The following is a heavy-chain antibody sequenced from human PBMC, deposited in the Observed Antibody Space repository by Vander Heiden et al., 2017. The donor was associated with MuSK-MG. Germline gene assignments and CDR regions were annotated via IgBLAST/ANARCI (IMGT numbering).Heavy chain of an antibody. CDR3: ASNVAVTDKACFDY. D-gene: IGHD6-19*01. V-gene: IGHV3-74*01. CDR1: GFTFSNYW. J-gene: IGHJ4*02. Sequence: EVHLVESGGGLVQPGGSLRLSCAVSGFTFSNYWMQWVRQAPGKGLVWVSRMNSDGTTTRYADSVKGRFTIARDTAKDTLYLQMNSLRAEDTAVYYCASNVAVTDKACFDYWGQGTLVTVSS. CDR2: MNSDGTTT.